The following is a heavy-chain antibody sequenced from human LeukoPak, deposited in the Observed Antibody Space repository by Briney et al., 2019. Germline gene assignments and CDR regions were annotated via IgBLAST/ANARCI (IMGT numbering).Heavy chain of an antibody. CDR3: AKDVIKGSPLWVDYFDY. D-gene: IGHD5-18*01. V-gene: IGHV3-23*01. J-gene: IGHJ4*02. CDR1: GFTFNSYA. Sequence: GGSLRLSCAASGFTFNSYAVSWVRQAPGKGLEWVSGISGSGGSTYYADSVKGRFTVSRDNSKYTLYMQMNSLRVEDTAVYYCAKDVIKGSPLWVDYFDYWGQGTLVTVSS. CDR2: ISGSGGST.